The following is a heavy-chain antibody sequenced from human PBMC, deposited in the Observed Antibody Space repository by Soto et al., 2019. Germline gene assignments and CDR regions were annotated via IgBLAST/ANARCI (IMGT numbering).Heavy chain of an antibody. CDR1: GYTFTSYG. V-gene: IGHV1-18*01. D-gene: IGHD3-16*01. Sequence: XSVKVSFNASGYTFTSYGISLVRHAPGQGLEWMGWISAYNGNTNYAQKLQGRVTMTTDTSTSTAYMELRSMRSDDTAVYYCARDRFRYDAFDIWGQGTMVTVSS. CDR2: ISAYNGNT. J-gene: IGHJ3*02. CDR3: ARDRFRYDAFDI.